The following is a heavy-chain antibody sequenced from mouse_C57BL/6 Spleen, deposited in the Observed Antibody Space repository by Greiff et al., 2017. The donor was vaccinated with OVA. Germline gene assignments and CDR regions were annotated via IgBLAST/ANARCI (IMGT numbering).Heavy chain of an antibody. V-gene: IGHV1-55*01. Sequence: QVQLKQSGAELVKPGASVKMSCKASGYTFTSYWITWVKQRPGQGLEWIGDIYPGSGSTNYNEKFKSKATLTVDTSSSTAYMQLSSLTSEDSAVYYCAREDYYGSGAMDYWGQGTSVTVSS. D-gene: IGHD1-1*01. J-gene: IGHJ4*01. CDR1: GYTFTSYW. CDR3: AREDYYGSGAMDY. CDR2: IYPGSGST.